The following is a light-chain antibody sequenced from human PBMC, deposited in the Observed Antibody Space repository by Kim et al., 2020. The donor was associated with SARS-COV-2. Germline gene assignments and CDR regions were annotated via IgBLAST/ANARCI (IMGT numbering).Light chain of an antibody. CDR1: GGSSASNY. J-gene: IGLJ2*01. CDR2: ADN. V-gene: IGLV6-57*03. Sequence: KTVTISCTRSGGSSASNYVQRVQLRPGSAPTTVIYADNQRPSGVPDRFSGSIDSSSNSASLTNSGLKTEDEADYYCQSYDSSNPVVFGGGTQLTVL. CDR3: QSYDSSNPVV.